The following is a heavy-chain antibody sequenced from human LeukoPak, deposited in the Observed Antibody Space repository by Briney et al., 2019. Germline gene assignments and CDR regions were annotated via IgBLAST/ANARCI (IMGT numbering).Heavy chain of an antibody. D-gene: IGHD6-13*01. CDR2: ISYDGSYK. CDR3: AKDRYSGLNTIDY. J-gene: IGHJ4*02. Sequence: RGSLRLSCAASELTFSTYGMHWVRQAPGMGLEWVAVISYDGSYKFYADSVKGRFTISRDNSKSTLYLQMNSLRAEDTAVYYCAKDRYSGLNTIDYWGQGTLVTVSS. CDR1: ELTFSTYG. V-gene: IGHV3-30*18.